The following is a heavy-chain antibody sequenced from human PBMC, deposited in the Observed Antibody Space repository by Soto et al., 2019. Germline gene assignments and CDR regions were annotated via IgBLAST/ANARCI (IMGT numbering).Heavy chain of an antibody. CDR3: AKVSRKGSAIDFDY. D-gene: IGHD3-10*01. J-gene: IGHJ4*02. Sequence: QVQLVQSGAELKKPGASVKVSCKASGYTFSNYDMYWVRQATGQGPEWIGWVNPNNGDTGYAQKYPGRVTLTTDISTTTAYMELTSLRSEDTAIYYCAKVSRKGSAIDFDYWGQGTLITVSS. CDR2: VNPNNGDT. CDR1: GYTFSNYD. V-gene: IGHV1-8*01.